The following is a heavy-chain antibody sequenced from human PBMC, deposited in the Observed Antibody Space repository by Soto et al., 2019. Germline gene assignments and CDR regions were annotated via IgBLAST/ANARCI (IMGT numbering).Heavy chain of an antibody. Sequence: QVQLQESGPGLVKPSQTLSLTCTVSGGSISSGGYYWSWIRQHPGKGLEWIGYIYYRGSTYYNPSLKSRVTITVDTTKNLFAVELSSVTGADTAVYYCAIDGEGCFDYTFTYWGQGTLVTVSS. CDR1: GGSISSGGYY. CDR2: IYYRGST. D-gene: IGHD4-4*01. J-gene: IGHJ4*02. CDR3: AIDGEGCFDYTFTY. V-gene: IGHV4-31*03.